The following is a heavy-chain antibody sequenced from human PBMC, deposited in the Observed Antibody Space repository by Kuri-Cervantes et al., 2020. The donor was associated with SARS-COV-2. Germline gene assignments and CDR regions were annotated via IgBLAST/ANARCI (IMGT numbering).Heavy chain of an antibody. CDR1: GGSISSSSYY. Sequence: SETLSLTCTVSGGSISSSSYYWGWIRQPPGKGLEWIGSIYYSGSTYYNPSLKSPVTISVDTSKNQFSLKLSSVSAAVTAVYYCARRRGGYCSSTSCPGYFDYWGQGTLVTVSS. J-gene: IGHJ4*02. V-gene: IGHV4-39*01. D-gene: IGHD2-2*01. CDR2: IYYSGST. CDR3: ARRRGGYCSSTSCPGYFDY.